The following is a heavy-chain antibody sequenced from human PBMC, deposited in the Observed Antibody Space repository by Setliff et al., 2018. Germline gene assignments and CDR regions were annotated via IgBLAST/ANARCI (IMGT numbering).Heavy chain of an antibody. D-gene: IGHD3-3*01. CDR1: GGSFSGYY. V-gene: IGHV4-34*01. J-gene: IGHJ4*02. CDR2: INHSGST. CDR3: AGRATYYNFWSGYYLY. Sequence: SETLSLTCAVYGGSFSGYYWSWIRQPPGKGLEWIGEINHSGSTIYNPSLKSRVTISVDTSKNQFSLKLSSVTAADTAVYYCAGRATYYNFWSGYYLYWGQGTLVTVSS.